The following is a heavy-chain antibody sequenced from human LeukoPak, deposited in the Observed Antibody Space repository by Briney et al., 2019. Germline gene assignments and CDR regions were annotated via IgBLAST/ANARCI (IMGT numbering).Heavy chain of an antibody. J-gene: IGHJ4*02. CDR2: INNDGSST. D-gene: IGHD6-13*01. Sequence: PGGSLRLSCAASAFTFSGYWMDWVRQAPGKGLVWVARINNDGSSTTYADSVKGRFTISRDNAKNSLYLQMNSLRAEDTAVYYCARDIAAAVNWGQGTLVTVSS. CDR1: AFTFSGYW. CDR3: ARDIAAAVN. V-gene: IGHV3-74*01.